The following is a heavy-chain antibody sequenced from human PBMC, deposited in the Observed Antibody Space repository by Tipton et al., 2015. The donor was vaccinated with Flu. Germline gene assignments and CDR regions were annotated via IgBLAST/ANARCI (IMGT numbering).Heavy chain of an antibody. J-gene: IGHJ6*02. CDR2: MYYSGST. V-gene: IGHV4-31*03. D-gene: IGHD3-10*01. CDR3: ARDQGFGGGLSYNYYAVDV. Sequence: LRLSCTVSGGSVNSGGAYWTWIRRHPGRGLEWIGCMYYSGSTYINPSLTSRVTMSVDTSKNQFSLKVNSVTAADTAIYYCARDQGFGGGLSYNYYAVDVWGQGTTVTVSS. CDR1: GGSVNSGGAY.